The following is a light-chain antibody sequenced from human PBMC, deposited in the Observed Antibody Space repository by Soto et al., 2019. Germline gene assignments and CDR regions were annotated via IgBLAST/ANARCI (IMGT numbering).Light chain of an antibody. Sequence: EIGLTQSPGTLSLSPGERATLSCRASQSVSGSYLAWYQQKPGQAPRLLIYGASTRATGIPARFSGSGSGTEFTLTITSLQSEDFAVYYCQQYNNWPRTFGQGTKVDIK. CDR3: QQYNNWPRT. J-gene: IGKJ1*01. CDR2: GAS. CDR1: QSVSGSY. V-gene: IGKV3-15*01.